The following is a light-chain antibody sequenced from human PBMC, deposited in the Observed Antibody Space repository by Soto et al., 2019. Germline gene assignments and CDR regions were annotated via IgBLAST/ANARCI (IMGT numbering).Light chain of an antibody. Sequence: EIVMTQSPATLSVSPRERATLSCRASQSVSRNLAGYQQKPGQAPRLLIYGASTRATGIPARFSGSGSGTEFTLTISSLQSEDFGVYYCLQYNNWPLLTFGGGTKVEIK. J-gene: IGKJ4*01. CDR3: LQYNNWPLLT. CDR1: QSVSRN. CDR2: GAS. V-gene: IGKV3-15*01.